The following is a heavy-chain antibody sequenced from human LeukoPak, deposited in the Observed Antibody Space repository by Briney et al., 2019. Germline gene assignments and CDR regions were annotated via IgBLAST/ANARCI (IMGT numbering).Heavy chain of an antibody. CDR1: GFTFSSCA. V-gene: IGHV3-23*01. CDR2: ISGSGGST. CDR3: AKSPRYYYDSSGYWYY. D-gene: IGHD3-22*01. J-gene: IGHJ4*02. Sequence: GGSLRLSCAASGFTFSSCAMSWVRQAPGKGLEWVSAISGSGGSTYYADSVKGRFTISRDNSKNTLYLQMNSLRAEDTAVYYCAKSPRYYYDSSGYWYYWGQGTLVTVSS.